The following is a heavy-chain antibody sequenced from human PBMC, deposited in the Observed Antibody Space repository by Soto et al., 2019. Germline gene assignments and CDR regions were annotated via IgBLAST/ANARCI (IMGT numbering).Heavy chain of an antibody. Sequence: ASVKVYCKASGYTYTNYALHWVRQATGQRLEWMGWINSGNGNAKYSHNFQGRVTITRDTSASTAYMELSSLRSEATAVYYCAILPASIYWGQGTLVTVSS. J-gene: IGHJ4*02. CDR1: GYTYTNYA. V-gene: IGHV1-3*04. CDR3: AILPASIY. CDR2: INSGNGNA.